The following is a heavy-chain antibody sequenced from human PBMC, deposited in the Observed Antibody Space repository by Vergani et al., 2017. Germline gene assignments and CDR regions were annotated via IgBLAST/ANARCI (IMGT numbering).Heavy chain of an antibody. CDR3: ARANYYGSGSYSHYYGMDV. Sequence: QVQLVQSGAEVKKPGASVKVSCKASGYPFTGYYMHWVRQAPGQGLEWMGWINPNSGGTNYAQKFQGRVTMTRDTSISTAYMELSRLRSDDTAVYYCARANYYGSGSYSHYYGMDVWGQGTTVTVSS. V-gene: IGHV1-2*02. CDR1: GYPFTGYY. CDR2: INPNSGGT. J-gene: IGHJ6*02. D-gene: IGHD3-10*01.